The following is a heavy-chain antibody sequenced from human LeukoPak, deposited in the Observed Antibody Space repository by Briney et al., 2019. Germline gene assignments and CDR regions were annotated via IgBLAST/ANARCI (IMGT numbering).Heavy chain of an antibody. V-gene: IGHV3-23*01. CDR3: AKIGGPAY. Sequence: PGGSLRLSCVASGFTSTSYAMNWVRQAPGKGLEWVSAISGDGDSTYYADTVKGRFTISRDNSKNTLYLQMNSLRAEDTAVYYCAKIGGPAYWGQGSLVTVSS. J-gene: IGHJ4*02. D-gene: IGHD3-10*01. CDR2: ISGDGDST. CDR1: GFTSTSYA.